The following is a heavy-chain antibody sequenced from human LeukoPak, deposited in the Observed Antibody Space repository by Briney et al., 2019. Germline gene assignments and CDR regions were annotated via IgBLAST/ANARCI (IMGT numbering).Heavy chain of an antibody. D-gene: IGHD2-2*03. CDR1: GGSFSGYY. CDR2: INHSGST. J-gene: IGHJ3*02. V-gene: IGHV4-34*01. Sequence: SETLSLTCAVYGGSFSGYYWSRIRQPPGKGLEWIGEINHSGSTNYNPSLKSRVTISVDTSKNQFSLKLSSVTAADTAVYYCASLDIVVALVAFDIWGQGTMVTVSS. CDR3: ASLDIVVALVAFDI.